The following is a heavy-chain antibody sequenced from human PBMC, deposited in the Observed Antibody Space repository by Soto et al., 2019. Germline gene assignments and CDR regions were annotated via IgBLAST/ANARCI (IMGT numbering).Heavy chain of an antibody. V-gene: IGHV1-8*01. CDR1: GYTFTNYD. D-gene: IGHD1-1*01. J-gene: IGHJ4*02. Sequence: ASVKVSCKASGYTFTNYDIKWGRPAAGQGLEWMGWMSPNSGNTGYAQKFQGRITMTRSTSIATAYMELSGLTSEDSAVYYCARNPPNTGYFDLWGRGTQVTVSS. CDR2: MSPNSGNT. CDR3: ARNPPNTGYFDL.